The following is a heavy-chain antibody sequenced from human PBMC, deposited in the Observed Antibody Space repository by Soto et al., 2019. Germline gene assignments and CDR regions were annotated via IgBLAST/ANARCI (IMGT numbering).Heavy chain of an antibody. CDR1: GGSISSGGYY. D-gene: IGHD3-10*01. CDR3: ARDQGGYYGSGSYLVGYYYYGMDV. J-gene: IGHJ6*02. CDR2: IYYSGST. V-gene: IGHV4-31*03. Sequence: SETLSLTCTVSGGSISSGGYYWSWIRQHPGKGLEWIGYIYYSGSTYYNPSLKSRVTISVDTSKNQFSLKLSSVTAADTAVYYCARDQGGYYGSGSYLVGYYYYGMDVWGQGTTVTVSS.